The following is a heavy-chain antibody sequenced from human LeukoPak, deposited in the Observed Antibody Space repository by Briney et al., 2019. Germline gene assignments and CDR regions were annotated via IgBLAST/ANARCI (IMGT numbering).Heavy chain of an antibody. V-gene: IGHV4-34*01. D-gene: IGHD3-10*01. CDR1: GGFFSGYY. Sequence: SETLSLTCAVYGGFFSGYYWSWIRQPPAKGLEWIGEINHRGSTNYNPSLKSRVTISVHTSKNQLSLKLSSVTAADTAVYYCAGSLPSKAGSGSFDYWGQGILVTVSS. CDR3: AGSLPSKAGSGSFDY. CDR2: INHRGST. J-gene: IGHJ4*02.